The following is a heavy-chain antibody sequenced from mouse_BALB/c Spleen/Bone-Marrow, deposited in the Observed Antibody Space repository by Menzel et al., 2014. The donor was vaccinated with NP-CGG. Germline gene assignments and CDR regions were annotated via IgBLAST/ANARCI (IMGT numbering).Heavy chain of an antibody. CDR2: IDPSDSET. V-gene: IGHV1-69*02. J-gene: IGHJ3*01. Sequence: QVQLQQSGAELVKPGAPVKLSCKASDYTFXDYWMNWVKQRPGRGLEWIGRIDPSDSETHYNQKFKDKATLTVDKSSTTAYIQLSNLTSEDSAVYYCARTAYWGQGTLVTVSA. CDR1: DYTFXDYW. CDR3: ARTAY.